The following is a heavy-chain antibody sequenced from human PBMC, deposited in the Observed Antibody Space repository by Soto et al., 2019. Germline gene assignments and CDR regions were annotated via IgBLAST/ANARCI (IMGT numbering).Heavy chain of an antibody. Sequence: QVQLVQSGAEVKKPGSSVKVSCKASGGTFSSYAISWVRQAPGQGLEWMGGIIPIFGTANYAQKFQGRVTITADESTSTAYMERSSLRSEDTAVYYCARGRHYDFWSGYWCYFDYWGQGTLVTVSS. CDR3: ARGRHYDFWSGYWCYFDY. V-gene: IGHV1-69*01. D-gene: IGHD3-3*01. J-gene: IGHJ4*02. CDR1: GGTFSSYA. CDR2: IIPIFGTA.